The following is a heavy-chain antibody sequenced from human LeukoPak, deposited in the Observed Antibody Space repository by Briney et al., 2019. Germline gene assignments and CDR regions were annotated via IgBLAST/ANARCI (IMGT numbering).Heavy chain of an antibody. CDR2: IKQDGSEK. CDR3: ARDGRDYVMDY. Sequence: GGSLRLSCAASGFTFSSYWMSWVRQAPGRGLEWVASIKQDGSEKYYVDSVKGRFTISRDNAKNSLYLQMNSLRVEDTAVYYCARDGRDYVMDYWGQGTLVTVSS. V-gene: IGHV3-7*01. D-gene: IGHD3-10*02. CDR1: GFTFSSYW. J-gene: IGHJ4*02.